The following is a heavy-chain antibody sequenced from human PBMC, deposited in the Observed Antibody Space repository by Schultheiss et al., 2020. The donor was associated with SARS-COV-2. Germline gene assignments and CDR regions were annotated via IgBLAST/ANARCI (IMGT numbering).Heavy chain of an antibody. CDR3: ARTGTSWFDP. CDR1: GGSFSSYY. J-gene: IGHJ5*02. Sequence: SETLSLTCAVYGGSFSSYYWSWIRQPPGKGLEWIGYIYYSGSTNYNPSLKSRVTISVDTSKNQFSLKLSSVTAADTAVYYCARTGTSWFDPWGQGTLVTVSS. CDR2: IYYSGST. D-gene: IGHD2-2*01. V-gene: IGHV4-59*12.